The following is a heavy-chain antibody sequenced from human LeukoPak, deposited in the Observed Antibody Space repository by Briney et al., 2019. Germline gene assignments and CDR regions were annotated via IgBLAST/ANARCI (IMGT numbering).Heavy chain of an antibody. J-gene: IGHJ3*02. CDR2: ISGSGDGT. V-gene: IGHV3-23*01. CDR1: GFTFSSYA. CDR3: AKDKTYYDFWSGHDAFDI. D-gene: IGHD3-3*01. Sequence: GGSLRLSCAASGFTFSSYAMSWVRQAPGKGLEWVSVISGSGDGTYYADSVKGRFTISRDNSKDTLYLQMNSLRAEDTAVYHCAKDKTYYDFWSGHDAFDIWGQGTMVTVSS.